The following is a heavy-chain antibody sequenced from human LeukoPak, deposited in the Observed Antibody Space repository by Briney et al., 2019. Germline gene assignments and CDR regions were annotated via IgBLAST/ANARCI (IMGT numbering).Heavy chain of an antibody. CDR3: ARGAGYYDSSGYLGY. J-gene: IGHJ4*02. CDR1: GFTFSSYA. D-gene: IGHD3-22*01. CDR2: TSSSSSYI. Sequence: PGGSLRLSCAASGFTFSSYAMSWVRQAPGKGLEWVSSTSSSSSYIYYADSVKGRFTISRDNAKNSLYLQMNSLRAEDTAVYYCARGAGYYDSSGYLGYWGQGTLVTVSS. V-gene: IGHV3-21*01.